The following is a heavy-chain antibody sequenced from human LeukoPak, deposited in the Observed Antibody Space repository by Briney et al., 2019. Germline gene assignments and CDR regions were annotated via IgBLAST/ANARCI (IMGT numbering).Heavy chain of an antibody. Sequence: GGSLRLSCAASGFTFSRYWMSWVRQAPGKGLEWVANIKEDGSEQNYVGSVKGRFTISRDNSKNTLYLQMNTLRTEDTAVYYCARDTGQWLTHWGQGTLVSVSS. D-gene: IGHD6-19*01. CDR2: IKEDGSEQ. CDR3: ARDTGQWLTH. V-gene: IGHV3-7*01. CDR1: GFTFSRYW. J-gene: IGHJ4*02.